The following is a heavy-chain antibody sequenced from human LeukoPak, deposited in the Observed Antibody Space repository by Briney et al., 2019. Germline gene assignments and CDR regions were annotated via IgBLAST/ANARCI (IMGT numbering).Heavy chain of an antibody. CDR3: ARDNYGAFDF. CDR1: GYSLSNGYY. V-gene: IGHV4-38-2*02. D-gene: IGHD4-11*01. J-gene: IGHJ4*02. Sequence: PSETLSLTCAVSGYSLSNGYYWGWIRQPPGKGLDWIASVNHTGSTYYNPSLKSRVTMSLDTSKNRFSLRLTSVTAADTAVYYCARDNYGAFDFWGQGTLVTVSS. CDR2: VNHTGST.